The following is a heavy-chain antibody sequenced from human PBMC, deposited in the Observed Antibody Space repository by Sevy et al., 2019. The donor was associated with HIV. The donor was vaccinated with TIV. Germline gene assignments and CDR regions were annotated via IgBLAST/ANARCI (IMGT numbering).Heavy chain of an antibody. CDR2: INAASGVT. V-gene: IGHV1-2*02. CDR3: ARGGSDGNY. D-gene: IGHD5-12*01. Sequence: ASVVSCKASGYTFSDYSIYWIRQAPGQGFEWMGWINAASGVTNFAQKFQGRVTMTRDTSINTAYMEVYRLTSDDTAVYYCARGGSDGNYWGQGTLVTVSS. CDR1: GYTFSDYS. J-gene: IGHJ4*02.